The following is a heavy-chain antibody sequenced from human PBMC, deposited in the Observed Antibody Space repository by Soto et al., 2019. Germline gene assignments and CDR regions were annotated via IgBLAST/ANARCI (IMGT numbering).Heavy chain of an antibody. CDR3: ARVRDYDWFDP. J-gene: IGHJ5*02. CDR2: IKQDGSEK. CDR1: GFTFSSDW. D-gene: IGHD3-22*01. V-gene: IGHV3-7*05. Sequence: PGGSLRLSCAAPGFTFSSDWMSWVRQAPGKGLEWVANIKQDGSEKYYVDSVKGRFTISRDNAKNSLYLQMNSLRAEDTAVYYCARVRDYDWFDPWGQGTLVTVSS.